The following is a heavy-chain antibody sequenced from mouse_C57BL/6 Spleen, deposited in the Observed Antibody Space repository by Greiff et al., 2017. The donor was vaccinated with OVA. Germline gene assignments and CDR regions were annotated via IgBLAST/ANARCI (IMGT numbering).Heavy chain of an antibody. CDR1: GYTFTDYY. CDR3: ASWSYDYGYFDV. V-gene: IGHV1-76*01. CDR2: IYPGSGNT. D-gene: IGHD2-3*01. J-gene: IGHJ1*03. Sequence: QVQLQQSGAELVRPGASVKLSCKASGYTFTDYYINWVKQRPGQGLEWIARIYPGSGNTYYNEKFKGKATLTAEKSSSTAYMQLSSLTSEDSAVYVCASWSYDYGYFDVWGTGTTVTVSS.